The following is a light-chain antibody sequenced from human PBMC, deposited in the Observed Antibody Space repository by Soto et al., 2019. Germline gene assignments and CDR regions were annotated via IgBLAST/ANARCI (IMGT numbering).Light chain of an antibody. CDR3: QQADSFPRT. V-gene: IGKV1-12*01. J-gene: IGKJ2*02. CDR1: QGIANR. CDR2: AAS. Sequence: DIQMTQSPSSVSAFVGDRVTITCRASQGIANRLAWYQQKPGKAPELLIYAASTLQHGVPSRFSGSGSGTDFTLTISSLQPEDFATYFCQQADSFPRTFGQGTKVDIK.